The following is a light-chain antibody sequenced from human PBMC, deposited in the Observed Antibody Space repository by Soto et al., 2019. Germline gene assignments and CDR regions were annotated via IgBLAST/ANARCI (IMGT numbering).Light chain of an antibody. Sequence: EILMTQSPATLSVSPGEGLTLSCRASQSISRTLAWYQQRSGQAPRLLIYGASNRATGIPDRFSGSGSGTDSTLTISRLEPEDFAVYYCQQYGSSGTFGQGTKVDNK. J-gene: IGKJ1*01. CDR1: QSISRT. V-gene: IGKV3-20*01. CDR3: QQYGSSGT. CDR2: GAS.